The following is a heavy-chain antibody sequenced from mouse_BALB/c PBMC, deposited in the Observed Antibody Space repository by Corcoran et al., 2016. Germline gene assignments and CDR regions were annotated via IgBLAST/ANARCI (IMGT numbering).Heavy chain of an antibody. CDR2: IYPGGGYT. CDR1: GYTFTNYW. Sequence: QVQLQQSGAELVRPGTSVKMSCKAAGYTFTNYWIGWVQQRPGHGLEWIGDIYPGGGYTNYNEKFKGKATLTADTSSSTAYMQLSSLTSEDSAIYYCARRIWTTVVARYYAMDYWGQGTSVTVSS. V-gene: IGHV1-63*02. CDR3: ARRIWTTVVARYYAMDY. D-gene: IGHD1-1*01. J-gene: IGHJ4*01.